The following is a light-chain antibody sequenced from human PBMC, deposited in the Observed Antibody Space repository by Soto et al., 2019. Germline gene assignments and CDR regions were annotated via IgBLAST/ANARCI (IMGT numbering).Light chain of an antibody. CDR2: GAS. J-gene: IGKJ2*01. Sequence: DIQMTQSPSTLSASVGDRVTITCRASHTIGSWLAWYQQKPGKAPNLLIYGASSLQSGVPSRFSGSGSGTEFTLTISSLQSDDFATYPCQQYDSYPYTFGQGTKLEIK. CDR3: QQYDSYPYT. CDR1: HTIGSW. V-gene: IGKV1-5*01.